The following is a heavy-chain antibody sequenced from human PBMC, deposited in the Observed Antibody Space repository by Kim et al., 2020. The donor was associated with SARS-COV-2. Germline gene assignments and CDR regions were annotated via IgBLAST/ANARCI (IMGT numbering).Heavy chain of an antibody. CDR2: IYYSGST. CDR1: GGSISSSSYY. D-gene: IGHD1-26*01. Sequence: SETLSLTCTVSGGSISSSSYYWGWIRQPPGKGLEWIGSIYYSGSTYYNPSLKSRVTISVDTSKNQFSLKLSSVTAADTAVYYCARSSTELPAAFDIWGQGTMVTVSS. J-gene: IGHJ3*02. V-gene: IGHV4-39*01. CDR3: ARSSTELPAAFDI.